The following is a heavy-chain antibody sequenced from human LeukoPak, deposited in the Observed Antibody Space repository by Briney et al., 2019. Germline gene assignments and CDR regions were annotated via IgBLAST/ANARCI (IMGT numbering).Heavy chain of an antibody. CDR1: GGSISSYY. Sequence: SETLSLTCAVYGGSISSYYWSWIRQPPGKGLEWIGYISYSGSTNYNPSLKSRVTISLDTSKNQFSLKLSSVTAADTAVYYCAGHRPRNTVDFWGQGTLVTVSS. CDR2: ISYSGST. V-gene: IGHV4-59*08. D-gene: IGHD2-8*02. J-gene: IGHJ4*02. CDR3: AGHRPRNTVDF.